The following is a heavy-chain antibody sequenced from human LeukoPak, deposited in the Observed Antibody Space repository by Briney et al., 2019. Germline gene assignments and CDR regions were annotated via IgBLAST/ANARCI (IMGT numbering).Heavy chain of an antibody. CDR2: INPSGGST. CDR1: GYTFTSYA. Sequence: ASVKVSCKASGYTFTSYAMHWVRQAPGQRLEWMGIINPSGGSTSYAQKFRGRVTITADKSTSTVYMELSSLRSEDTAVYYCARDGSFSKSTRYFDYWGQGTLVTVSS. D-gene: IGHD5-24*01. CDR3: ARDGSFSKSTRYFDY. J-gene: IGHJ4*02. V-gene: IGHV1-46*01.